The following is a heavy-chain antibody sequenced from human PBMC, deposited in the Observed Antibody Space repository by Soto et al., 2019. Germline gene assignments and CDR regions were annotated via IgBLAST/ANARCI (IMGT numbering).Heavy chain of an antibody. Sequence: TGAFCNSADSGGGYNWSWIRQHPGKGLEWIGYIYYSGSTYYNPSLKSRVTMSVDTSKNQFSLKLSSVTAADTAVDYSARGPGNPWGQGTLVTVSS. CDR3: ARGPGNP. J-gene: IGHJ5*02. CDR1: NSADSGGGYN. V-gene: IGHV4-31*11. CDR2: IYYSGST.